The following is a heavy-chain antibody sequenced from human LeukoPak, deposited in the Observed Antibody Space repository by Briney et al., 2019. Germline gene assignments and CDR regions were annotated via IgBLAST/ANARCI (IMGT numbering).Heavy chain of an antibody. V-gene: IGHV1-18*01. CDR2: ISAYNGNT. J-gene: IGHJ4*02. CDR1: GYTFTSYG. CDR3: ARDPTVTTHVSRPFDY. D-gene: IGHD4-17*01. Sequence: GASVKVSCKASGYTFTSYGISWVRQAPGQGLEWMGWISAYNGNTNYAQKLQGRVTMITDTSTSTAYMELRSLRSDDTAVYYCARDPTVTTHVSRPFDYWGQGTLVTVSS.